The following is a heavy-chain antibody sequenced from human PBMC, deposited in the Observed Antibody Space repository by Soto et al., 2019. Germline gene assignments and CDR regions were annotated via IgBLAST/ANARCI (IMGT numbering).Heavy chain of an antibody. Sequence: GASVKVSCKASGYTFTRSGISWVRQAPGQGLEWMGWISTYNGNTNYAQKLQGRVTMTTDTSTSTAYMELRSLRSDDTAVYYCARRSDSSGYSAKDYWGQGTLVTVSS. J-gene: IGHJ4*02. D-gene: IGHD3-22*01. CDR3: ARRSDSSGYSAKDY. CDR1: GYTFTRSG. CDR2: ISTYNGNT. V-gene: IGHV1-18*01.